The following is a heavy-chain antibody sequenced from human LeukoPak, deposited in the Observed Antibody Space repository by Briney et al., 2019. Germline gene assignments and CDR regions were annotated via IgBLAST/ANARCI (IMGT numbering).Heavy chain of an antibody. J-gene: IGHJ4*02. D-gene: IGHD3-22*01. V-gene: IGHV1-69*04. CDR2: IIPILGIA. CDR1: GGTFSSYA. Sequence: RASVKVSCKASGGTFSSYAISWVRQAPGQGLEWMGRIIPILGIANYAQKFQGRVTITADKSTSTAYMELSSLRSEDTAVYYCARTYYYDSSGYQQPYYFDYWGQRTLVTVSS. CDR3: ARTYYYDSSGYQQPYYFDY.